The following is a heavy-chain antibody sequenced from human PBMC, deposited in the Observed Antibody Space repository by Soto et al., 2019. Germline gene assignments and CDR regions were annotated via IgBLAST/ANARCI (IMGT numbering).Heavy chain of an antibody. V-gene: IGHV1-18*01. J-gene: IGHJ4*02. CDR1: GYTFTSYG. Sequence: ASVKVSCKASGYTFTSYGVIWVRQAPGQGLEWMGWISAYNGNTNYAQKFQGRVTMTTDTSTSTVYMELRSLRSDDTAVYYCARDSSGWSNYFDYWGQGTLVTVSS. CDR3: ARDSSGWSNYFDY. D-gene: IGHD6-19*01. CDR2: ISAYNGNT.